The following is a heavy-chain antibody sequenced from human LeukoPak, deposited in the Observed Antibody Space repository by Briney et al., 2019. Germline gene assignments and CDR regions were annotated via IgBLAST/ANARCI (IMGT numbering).Heavy chain of an antibody. CDR2: INHSGST. D-gene: IGHD5-24*01. CDR1: GGSFSGYY. Sequence: SETLSLTCAVYGGSFSGYYWSWIRQPPGKGLEWIGEINHSGSTNYNPSLKSRVTISVDTSKNQFSLKLSSVTAADTAVYYCASQRWLQSSRGIDYWGQGTLVTVSS. V-gene: IGHV4-34*01. CDR3: ASQRWLQSSRGIDY. J-gene: IGHJ4*02.